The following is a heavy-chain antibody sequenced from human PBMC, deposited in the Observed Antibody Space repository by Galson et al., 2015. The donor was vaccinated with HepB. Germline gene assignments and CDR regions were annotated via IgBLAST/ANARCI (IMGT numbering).Heavy chain of an antibody. J-gene: IGHJ3*02. CDR3: AKDLRYGGNSGAFDI. D-gene: IGHD4-23*01. V-gene: IGHV3-23*01. Sequence: RQAPGKGLAWVSAISGSGGSTYYADSVKGRFTISRDNSKNTLYLQMNSLRAEDTAVYYCAKDLRYGGNSGAFDIWGQGTMVTVS. CDR2: ISGSGGST.